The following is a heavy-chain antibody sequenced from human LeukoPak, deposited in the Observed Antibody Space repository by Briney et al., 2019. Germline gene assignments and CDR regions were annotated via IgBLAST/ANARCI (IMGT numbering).Heavy chain of an antibody. Sequence: GGSLRLSCAVSGALRGYWITWVRQAPGKGLEWVANVHPGGSEKYYADSVRGRFTISRDTARNLVFLQMNSLRGEDTAVYYCARDLYGGTLDYWGQGSLVTVSS. V-gene: IGHV3-7*01. CDR2: VHPGGSEK. CDR3: ARDLYGGTLDY. CDR1: GALRGYW. J-gene: IGHJ4*02. D-gene: IGHD4-23*01.